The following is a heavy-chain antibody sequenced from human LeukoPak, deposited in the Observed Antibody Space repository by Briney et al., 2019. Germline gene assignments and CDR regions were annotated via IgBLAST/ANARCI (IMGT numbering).Heavy chain of an antibody. V-gene: IGHV3-7*01. CDR2: IKQDGSEK. CDR3: ATLPAARAGYYYYYMDV. Sequence: PGGSLRLSCAASGFTFSSYWMSWVRQAPGKGLEWVANIKQDGSEKYYVDSVKGRFTISRDNAKNSLYLQMNSLRAEDTAVYYCATLPAARAGYYYYYMDVWGKGTTVTVSS. CDR1: GFTFSSYW. J-gene: IGHJ6*03. D-gene: IGHD2-2*01.